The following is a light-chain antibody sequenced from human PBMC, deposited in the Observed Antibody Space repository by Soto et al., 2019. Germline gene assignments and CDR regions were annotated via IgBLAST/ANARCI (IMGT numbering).Light chain of an antibody. J-gene: IGKJ1*01. CDR3: QQYVHWPPGA. CDR1: QSVSSS. V-gene: IGKV3-15*01. CDR2: DTS. Sequence: EIVVTQSPATLSVSPGERVTLSCRASQSVSSSLAWYQQRPGQAPRLLIYDTSTRAAGIAARFSGSGSWTEFTLTISSLQSEDSAVYYCQQYVHWPPGAFGQGTTVEIK.